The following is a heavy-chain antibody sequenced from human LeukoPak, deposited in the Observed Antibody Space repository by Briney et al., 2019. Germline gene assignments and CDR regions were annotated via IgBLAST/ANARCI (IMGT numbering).Heavy chain of an antibody. CDR3: ARDGGMLAPYYFDY. V-gene: IGHV1-2*02. CDR1: GYTFTGYY. J-gene: IGHJ4*02. Sequence: ASVKVSCKASGYTFTGYYMHWVRQAPGQGLEWMGWINPNSGGTNYAQKLQGRVTMTTDTSTSTAYMELRSLRSDDTAVYYCARDGGMLAPYYFDYWGQGTLVTVSS. D-gene: IGHD3-10*02. CDR2: INPNSGGT.